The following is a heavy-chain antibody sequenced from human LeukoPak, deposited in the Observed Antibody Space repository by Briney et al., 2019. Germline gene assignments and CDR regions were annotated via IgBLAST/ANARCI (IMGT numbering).Heavy chain of an antibody. D-gene: IGHD2-2*03. CDR1: GGSISSYY. V-gene: IGHV4-59*08. Sequence: SETLSLTCTVSGGSISSYYWSWIRQPPGKGLEWIGYIYYSGSTNYNPSLKSRVTILVDTSKNQFSLKLSSVTAADTAVYYCARHIGYCSSTSCSNFDYWGQGTLVTVSS. J-gene: IGHJ4*02. CDR2: IYYSGST. CDR3: ARHIGYCSSTSCSNFDY.